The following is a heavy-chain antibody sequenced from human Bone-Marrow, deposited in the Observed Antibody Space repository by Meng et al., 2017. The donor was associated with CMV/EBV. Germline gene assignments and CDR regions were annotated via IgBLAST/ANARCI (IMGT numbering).Heavy chain of an antibody. CDR1: GSFSSSSYY. Sequence: GSFSSSSYYCGWLRQPPGKGLEWIGSIYYSGSTYYNPSLKSRVTISVDTSKNQFSLKLSSVTAADTAVYYCARVGGIVVVPAAWFDPWGQGTLVTVSS. CDR3: ARVGGIVVVPAAWFDP. D-gene: IGHD2-2*01. J-gene: IGHJ5*02. V-gene: IGHV4-39*07. CDR2: IYYSGST.